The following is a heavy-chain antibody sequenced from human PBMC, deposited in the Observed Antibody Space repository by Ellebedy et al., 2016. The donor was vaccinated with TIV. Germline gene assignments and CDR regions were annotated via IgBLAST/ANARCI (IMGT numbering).Heavy chain of an antibody. D-gene: IGHD5-18*01. CDR3: ARVNAMVHAFDI. CDR2: IYYSGST. J-gene: IGHJ3*02. CDR1: GGSISSYY. V-gene: IGHV4-59*13. Sequence: SETLSLXXAVYGGSISSYYWSWIRQPPGKGLEWIGYIYYSGSTNYNPSLKSRVTISVDTSKNQFSLKLSSVTAADTAVYYCARVNAMVHAFDIWGQGTMVTVSS.